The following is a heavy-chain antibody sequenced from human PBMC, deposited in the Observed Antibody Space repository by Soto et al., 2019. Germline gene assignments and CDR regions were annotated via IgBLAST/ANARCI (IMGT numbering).Heavy chain of an antibody. CDR3: ARGYCSGGSCYSGFFDY. CDR1: GGSFSGYY. V-gene: IGHV4-34*01. Sequence: QVQLQQWGAGLLKPSETLSLTCAVYGGSFSGYYWSWIRQPPGKGLEWIGEINHSGSTNYNPSLKSRVHISVDTSKNQFSLKLSSVTAADTAVYYCARGYCSGGSCYSGFFDYWGQGTLVTVSS. J-gene: IGHJ4*02. CDR2: INHSGST. D-gene: IGHD2-15*01.